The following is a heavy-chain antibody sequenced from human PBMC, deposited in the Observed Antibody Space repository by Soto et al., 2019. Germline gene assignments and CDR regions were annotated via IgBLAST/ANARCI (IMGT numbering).Heavy chain of an antibody. CDR2: IHHSGSI. V-gene: IGHV4-30-4*08. CDR3: AREDDGGDSLDV. Sequence: QVQLQQSGPGLVKPSQTLSLTCTVSGDSISSDYYHWTWLRQSPGKGLEWIGYIHHSGSILYNPSLKSRVTISVDTSKNQFSLHLPSVTAADTAVYFCAREDDGGDSLDVWGQGTTVTVSS. CDR1: GDSISSDYYH. J-gene: IGHJ6*02. D-gene: IGHD2-21*02.